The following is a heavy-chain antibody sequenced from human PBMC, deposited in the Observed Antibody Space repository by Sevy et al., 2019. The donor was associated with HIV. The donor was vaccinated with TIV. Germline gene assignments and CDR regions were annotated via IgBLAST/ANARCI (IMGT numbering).Heavy chain of an antibody. J-gene: IGHJ4*02. V-gene: IGHV3-48*03. D-gene: IGHD4-17*01. Sequence: GGSLRLSCAASGFIFSSYEMNWVRQAPGKGLEWISYISNSGSALYYSDSVKGRSTISRDNAKNSLYLQMNSLRVEDTAVYYCARDLPPSATTVAHFDCWGQGTQVTVSS. CDR3: ARDLPPSATTVAHFDC. CDR1: GFIFSSYE. CDR2: ISNSGSAL.